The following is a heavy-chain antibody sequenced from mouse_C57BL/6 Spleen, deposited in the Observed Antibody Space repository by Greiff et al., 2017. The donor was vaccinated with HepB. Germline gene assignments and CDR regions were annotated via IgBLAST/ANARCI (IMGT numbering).Heavy chain of an antibody. CDR1: GYTFTDYY. CDR2: INPNNGGT. Sequence: VQLQQSGPELVKPGASVKISCKASGYTFTDYYMNWVKQSHGKSLEWIGDINPNNGGTSYNQKFKGKATLTVDKSSSTAYMELRSLTSEDSAVYYCAKGHAIYYDYDGAFDVWGTGTTVTVSS. D-gene: IGHD2-4*01. J-gene: IGHJ1*03. CDR3: AKGHAIYYDYDGAFDV. V-gene: IGHV1-26*01.